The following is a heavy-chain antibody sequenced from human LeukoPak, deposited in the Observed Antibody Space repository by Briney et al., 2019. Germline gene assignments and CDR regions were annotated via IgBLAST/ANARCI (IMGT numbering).Heavy chain of an antibody. CDR2: ISSSSNTI. J-gene: IGHJ4*02. Sequence: GLELLSYISSSSNTIYYADSLKGRFSVSRDNAKNSLYLQMNSLRVEDTAVYYCARDRPEDYWGQGTLVTVSS. V-gene: IGHV3-48*01. CDR3: ARDRPEDY.